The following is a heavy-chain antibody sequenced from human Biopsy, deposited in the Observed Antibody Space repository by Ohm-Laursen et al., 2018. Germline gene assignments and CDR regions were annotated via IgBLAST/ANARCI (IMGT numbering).Heavy chain of an antibody. CDR3: ARDSPSYADYPFDY. J-gene: IGHJ4*02. V-gene: IGHV4-4*07. CDR2: DYISGGT. D-gene: IGHD4-17*01. CDR1: GGSINSHH. Sequence: GTLSLTCTVSGGSINSHHWSWIRQPAGKGLEWIGRDYISGGTTYNPSLKSRVTMSLDTSKNQFSLRLRSVTAADTAVYYCARDSPSYADYPFDYWGQGTLVTVSS.